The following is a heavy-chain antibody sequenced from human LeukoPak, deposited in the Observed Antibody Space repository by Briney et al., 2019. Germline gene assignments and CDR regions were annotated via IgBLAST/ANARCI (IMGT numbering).Heavy chain of an antibody. CDR3: ARGGYGDYNLYYYGMDV. D-gene: IGHD4-17*01. CDR2: IYYSGST. Sequence: QPSEALSLTCTVSGGSISSGGYYWSWIRQHPGKGLEWIGYIYYSGSTYYNPSLKSRVTISVDTSKNQFSLKLSSVTAADTAVYYCARGGYGDYNLYYYGMDVWGQGTTVTVSS. V-gene: IGHV4-31*03. J-gene: IGHJ6*02. CDR1: GGSISSGGYY.